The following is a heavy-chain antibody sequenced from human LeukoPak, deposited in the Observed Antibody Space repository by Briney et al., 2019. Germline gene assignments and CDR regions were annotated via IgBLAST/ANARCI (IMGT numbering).Heavy chain of an antibody. D-gene: IGHD2-15*01. J-gene: IGHJ4*02. Sequence: GRSLTLTCTASGFTLGDYPMSWFRQPPGEEREGVGLTSSKGRGGTAEYAESGKGRFTISRDESTSIAYLQMDSLKTADTAVYYYTRACRYCSGGGRYSFYWGQGTLVTVSS. CDR1: GFTLGDYP. CDR3: TRACRYCSGGGRYSFY. V-gene: IGHV3-49*03. CDR2: TSSKGRGGTA.